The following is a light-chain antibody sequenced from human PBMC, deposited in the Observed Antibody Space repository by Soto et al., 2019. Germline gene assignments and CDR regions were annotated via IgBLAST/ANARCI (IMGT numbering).Light chain of an antibody. CDR3: MEALQVPHT. J-gene: IGKJ2*01. CDR1: QSLLYSNGYNY. V-gene: IGKV2-28*01. CDR2: LGS. Sequence: IVMTQSPLSLPVTPGEPASISCRSSQSLLYSNGYNYLDWYVQKPGQSPQLLIYLGSNRASGAPERFSGSGSGTDFTLKISRVEAEDVGVYYCMEALQVPHTFGQGTKLEIK.